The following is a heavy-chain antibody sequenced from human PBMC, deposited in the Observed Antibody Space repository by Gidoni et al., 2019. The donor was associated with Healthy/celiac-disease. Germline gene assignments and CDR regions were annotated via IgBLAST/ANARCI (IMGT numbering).Heavy chain of an antibody. CDR2: ISSSSSYI. CDR1: GFTFSSYS. J-gene: IGHJ4*02. D-gene: IGHD2-8*01. Sequence: EVQLVESGGGLVKPGGSLRLTCAASGFTFSSYSMNWVRQAPGKGLEWVSSISSSSSYIYYADSVKGRFTISRDNAKNSLYLQMNSLRAEDTAVYYCAREPDYCTNGVCLPFDYWGQGTLVTVSS. CDR3: AREPDYCTNGVCLPFDY. V-gene: IGHV3-21*01.